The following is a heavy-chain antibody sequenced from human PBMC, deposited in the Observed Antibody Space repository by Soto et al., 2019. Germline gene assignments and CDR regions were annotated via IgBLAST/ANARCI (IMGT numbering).Heavy chain of an antibody. CDR3: ATSYDSGFDP. Sequence: QLQLMQSGGEGKNPGASVKVSCEASGYSFSTYAISWLRQAPGQGLEWMGLITPNNGYTNYAQKFQGRLILTTDIPSSTAYMELTSLRYDDTAMYYCATSYDSGFDPWGQGTLVSVS. V-gene: IGHV1-18*01. D-gene: IGHD3-3*01. CDR2: ITPNNGYT. J-gene: IGHJ5*02. CDR1: GYSFSTYA.